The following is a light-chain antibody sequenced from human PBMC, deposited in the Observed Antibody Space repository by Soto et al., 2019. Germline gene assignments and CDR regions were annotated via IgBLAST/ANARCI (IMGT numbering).Light chain of an antibody. CDR1: SSDFGDDKY. Sequence: QSALTQPASVSGSPGQSITVSCTGSSSDFGDDKYVSWYQQLPHKAPQVILYKGTQRPSGVSSRFSGSTSGNAASLTISGLQADDEADYFCCSSAPESTYVFGTGTKLTVL. J-gene: IGLJ1*01. CDR3: CSSAPESTYV. CDR2: KGT. V-gene: IGLV2-23*01.